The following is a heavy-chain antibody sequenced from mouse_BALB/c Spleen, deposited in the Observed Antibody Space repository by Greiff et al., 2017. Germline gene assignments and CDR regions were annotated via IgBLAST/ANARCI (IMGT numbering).Heavy chain of an antibody. CDR2: ISSGGST. CDR3: ARGGPIYDYAWFAY. J-gene: IGHJ3*01. CDR1: GFTFSSYA. D-gene: IGHD2-4*01. V-gene: IGHV5-6-5*01. Sequence: DVMLVESGGGLVKPGGSLKLSCAASGFTFSSYAMSWVRQTPEKRLEWVASISSGGSTYYPDSVKGRFTISRDNARNILYLQMSSLRSEDTAMYYCARGGPIYDYAWFAYWGQGTLVTVSA.